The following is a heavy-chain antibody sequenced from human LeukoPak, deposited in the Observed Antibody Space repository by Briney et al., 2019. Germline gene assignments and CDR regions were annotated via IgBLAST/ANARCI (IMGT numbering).Heavy chain of an antibody. Sequence: ASVKVSCKASGGTFSSYATSWVRQAPGQGLEWMGWISAYNGNTNYAQKLQGRVTMTTDTSTSTAYMELRSLRSDDTAVYYCARDGRIAVAGIGFDYWGQGTLVTVSS. J-gene: IGHJ4*02. CDR1: GGTFSSYA. CDR3: ARDGRIAVAGIGFDY. V-gene: IGHV1-18*01. D-gene: IGHD6-19*01. CDR2: ISAYNGNT.